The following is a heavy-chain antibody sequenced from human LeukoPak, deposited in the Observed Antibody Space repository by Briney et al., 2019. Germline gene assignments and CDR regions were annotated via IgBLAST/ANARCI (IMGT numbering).Heavy chain of an antibody. CDR2: IWSDATNR. V-gene: IGHV3-33*01. J-gene: IGHJ4*01. D-gene: IGHD4-11*01. CDR3: ARDAQRGFDYSNSLKN. CDR1: GFIFSHHG. Sequence: GGSLRLSCAASGFIFSHHGMHWVRQAPGKGLEWVAVIWSDATNRFYADSVKGRCTISRDNSQNTVFLQMTSLRVKDTAIYYCARDAQRGFDYSNSLKNRGHGTLVTVSS.